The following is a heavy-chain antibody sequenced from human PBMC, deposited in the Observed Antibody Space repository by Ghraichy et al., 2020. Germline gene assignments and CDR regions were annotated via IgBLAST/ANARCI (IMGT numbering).Heavy chain of an antibody. D-gene: IGHD1-26*01. CDR3: ARVKAWEPADF. CDR1: GYTFTSYG. CDR2: ISAYSGHT. Sequence: ASVKVSCKASGYTFTSYGISWVRQAPGQGLEWMGWISAYSGHTYHAQKFQGRVTMTTDISTSTAYMELGSLISDDTAVYYCARVKAWEPADFWGQGTLVTVSS. V-gene: IGHV1-18*01. J-gene: IGHJ4*02.